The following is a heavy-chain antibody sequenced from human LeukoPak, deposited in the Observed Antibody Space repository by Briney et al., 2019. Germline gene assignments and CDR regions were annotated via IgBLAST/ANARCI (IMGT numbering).Heavy chain of an antibody. CDR2: ISSSSSYI. D-gene: IGHD1-14*01. CDR1: GFTFSSYS. V-gene: IGHV3-21*04. Sequence: GGSLRLSCAASGFTFSSYSMNWVRQAPGKGLEWVSSISSSSSYIYYADSVKGRFTISRDNAKNTLYLQMDSLRAEDTAVYYCAREPGTDYRKYYFDYWGQGTLVTVSP. CDR3: AREPGTDYRKYYFDY. J-gene: IGHJ4*02.